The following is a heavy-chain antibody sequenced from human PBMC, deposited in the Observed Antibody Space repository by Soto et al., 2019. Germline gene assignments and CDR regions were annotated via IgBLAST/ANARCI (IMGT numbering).Heavy chain of an antibody. J-gene: IGHJ4*02. V-gene: IGHV3-11*06. D-gene: IGHD4-17*01. CDR2: ISSSSSYT. CDR1: GFTFSDYY. CDR3: ARSARNGDYRSYYFDY. Sequence: PGGSLRLSCAASGFTFSDYYMSWIRQAPGKGLEWVSYISSSSSYTNYADSVKGRFTISRDNAKNSLYLQMNSLRAEDTAVYYCARSARNGDYRSYYFDYWGQGTLVTVSS.